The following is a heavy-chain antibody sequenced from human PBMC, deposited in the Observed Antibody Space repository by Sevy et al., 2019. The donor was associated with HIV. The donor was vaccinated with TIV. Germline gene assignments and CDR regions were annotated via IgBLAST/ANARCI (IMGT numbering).Heavy chain of an antibody. Sequence: GGSLRLSCAASGFTFSSYGMHWVRQAPGKGLEWVAVISYDGSNKYYADSVKGRFTISRDNSKNTLYLQMNSLRAEDTAGYYCARGRGWADAFDIWGQGTMVTVSS. D-gene: IGHD6-19*01. V-gene: IGHV3-30*03. CDR1: GFTFSSYG. J-gene: IGHJ3*02. CDR3: ARGRGWADAFDI. CDR2: ISYDGSNK.